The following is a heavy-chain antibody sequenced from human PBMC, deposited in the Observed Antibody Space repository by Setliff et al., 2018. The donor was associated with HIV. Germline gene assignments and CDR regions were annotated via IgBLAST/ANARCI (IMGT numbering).Heavy chain of an antibody. CDR2: INHSGST. D-gene: IGHD3-3*01. V-gene: IGHV4-34*01. CDR3: ARLGYYNFWSGYWTDY. CDR1: GGSFSGYY. J-gene: IGHJ4*01. Sequence: KTSETLSLTCAVYGGSFSGYYWSWIRQPPGKGLEWIGEINHSGSTNYNPSLKSRVTISVDTSKNQFSLKLTSMTAADTATYYCARLGYYNFWSGYWTDYWGHGTLVTVSS.